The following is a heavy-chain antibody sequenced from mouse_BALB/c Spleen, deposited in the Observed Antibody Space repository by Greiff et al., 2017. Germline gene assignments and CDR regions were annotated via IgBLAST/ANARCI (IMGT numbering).Heavy chain of an antibody. J-gene: IGHJ4*01. V-gene: IGHV5-17*02. CDR2: ISSGSSTI. CDR1: GFTFSSFG. CDR3: ARGGIYYGYDDYAMDY. Sequence: EVQVVESGGGLVQPGGSRKLSCAASGFTFSSFGMHWVRQAPEKGLEWVAYISSGSSTIYYADTVKGRFTISRDNPKNTLFLQMTSLRSEDTAMYYCARGGIYYGYDDYAMDYWGQGTSVTVSS. D-gene: IGHD2-2*01.